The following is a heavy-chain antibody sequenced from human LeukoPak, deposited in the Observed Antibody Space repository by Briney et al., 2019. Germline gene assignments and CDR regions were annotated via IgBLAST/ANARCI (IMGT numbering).Heavy chain of an antibody. V-gene: IGHV4-39*07. D-gene: IGHD2-15*01. J-gene: IGHJ4*02. CDR3: ASLFCSGVSCSFDY. CDR1: GGSVSSGSYY. CDR2: IYYSGST. Sequence: SETLSLTCTVSGGSVSSGSYYWSWIRQPPGKGLEWIGSIYYSGSTYYNPSLKSRVTISVDTSKNQFSLKLSSVTAADSAVYYCASLFCSGVSCSFDYWGQGTLVTVSS.